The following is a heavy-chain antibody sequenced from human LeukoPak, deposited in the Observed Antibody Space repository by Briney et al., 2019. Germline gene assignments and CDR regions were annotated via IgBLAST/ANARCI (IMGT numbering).Heavy chain of an antibody. J-gene: IGHJ4*02. CDR3: ARAGGTAAGYPGREYYFDY. D-gene: IGHD6-13*01. CDR1: GFTVSSNY. CDR2: IYSGGST. Sequence: GGSLRLSCAASGFTVSSNYMSWVRQAPGKGLEWVSVIYSGGSTYYADSVKGRFTISRDNSKNTLYLQMNSLRAEDTAVYYCARAGGTAAGYPGREYYFDYWGQGTLVTVSS. V-gene: IGHV3-66*02.